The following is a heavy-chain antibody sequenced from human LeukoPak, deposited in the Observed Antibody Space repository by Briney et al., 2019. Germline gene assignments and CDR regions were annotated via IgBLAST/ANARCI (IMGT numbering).Heavy chain of an antibody. Sequence: GGSLRLSCAASGFTFTSYSMSWVRQAPGKGLEWVSGTSDRGDYTYYADSVKGRFTISRDTSKNTLYLQMSSLRTEDTAVYYCAKQAESSGSYHYWGRGTLVTVSS. CDR1: GFTFTSYS. J-gene: IGHJ4*02. CDR2: TSDRGDYT. CDR3: AKQAESSGSYHY. V-gene: IGHV3-23*01. D-gene: IGHD3-22*01.